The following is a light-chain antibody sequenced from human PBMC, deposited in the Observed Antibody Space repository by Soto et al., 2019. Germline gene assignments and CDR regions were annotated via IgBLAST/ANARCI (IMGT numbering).Light chain of an antibody. Sequence: QSALTQPASVSGSPGQSITISCTGTSSDVGGYKYVSWYQQHPDKAPKLMIYEVSDRPSGVSNRFSGSKSGNTASLTISGLQAEDEADYYCSSYTSSSTQVFGTGTKLTV. CDR2: EVS. CDR3: SSYTSSSTQV. J-gene: IGLJ1*01. V-gene: IGLV2-14*01. CDR1: SSDVGGYKY.